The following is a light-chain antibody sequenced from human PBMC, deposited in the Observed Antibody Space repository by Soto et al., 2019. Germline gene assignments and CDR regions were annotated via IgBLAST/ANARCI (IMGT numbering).Light chain of an antibody. V-gene: IGKV3-11*01. Sequence: EIVLTQSPATLSLSPGQRATLSCRASQSVSGDLAWFQQKPGQAPRLLIYDTYNGATGLPARFSDSGSGTEFTLTISSLEPEDFAVYYCQQRNTWPWTFGEGTKVEIK. CDR1: QSVSGD. J-gene: IGKJ1*01. CDR2: DTY. CDR3: QQRNTWPWT.